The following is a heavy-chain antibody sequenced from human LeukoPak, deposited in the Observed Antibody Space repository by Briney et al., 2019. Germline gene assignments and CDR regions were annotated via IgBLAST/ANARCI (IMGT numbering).Heavy chain of an antibody. CDR2: IYSGGST. Sequence: GGSLRLSCAASGFTVSSNYMSWVRQAPGKGLEWVSVIYSGGSTYYADSVKGRFTISRDNAKNSLYLQMNSLRAEDTAVYYCARFVGAAAIDYWGQGTLVTVSS. V-gene: IGHV3-66*01. J-gene: IGHJ4*02. D-gene: IGHD6-13*01. CDR1: GFTVSSNY. CDR3: ARFVGAAAIDY.